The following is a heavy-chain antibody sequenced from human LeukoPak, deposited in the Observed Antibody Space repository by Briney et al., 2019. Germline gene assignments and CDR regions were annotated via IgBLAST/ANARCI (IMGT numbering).Heavy chain of an antibody. CDR1: GGSFRTYF. Sequence: SETLSLTWTASGGSFRTYFWSWIRQPPGKGLEWIGYIYYSGSTDYNPSLKSRVTMSLDPSKNQLSLNLSSVTAADTAVYYCARAVITFGAAVAKGFDCWGQGTLVTVSS. CDR3: ARAVITFGAAVAKGFDC. J-gene: IGHJ4*02. V-gene: IGHV4-59*01. D-gene: IGHD4-23*01. CDR2: IYYSGST.